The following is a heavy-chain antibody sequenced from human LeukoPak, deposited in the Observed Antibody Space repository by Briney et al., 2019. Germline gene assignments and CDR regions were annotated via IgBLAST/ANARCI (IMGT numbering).Heavy chain of an antibody. Sequence: SETLSLTCAVYGGSFSGYYWSWIRQPPGKGLEWIGEINHSGSTNYNPSLKSRVTISVDTSKNQFSLKLSSVTAADTAVYYCARGLIVGAKRNHFDYRGQGTLVTVSS. CDR3: ARGLIVGAKRNHFDY. CDR1: GGSFSGYY. J-gene: IGHJ4*02. CDR2: INHSGST. D-gene: IGHD1-26*01. V-gene: IGHV4-34*01.